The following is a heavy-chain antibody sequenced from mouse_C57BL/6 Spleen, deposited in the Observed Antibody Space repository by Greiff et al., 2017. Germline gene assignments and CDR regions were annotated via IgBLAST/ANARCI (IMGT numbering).Heavy chain of an antibody. CDR3: ARGKGGYYYGYWYFDV. Sequence: EVKLMESGGGLVKPGGSLKLSCAASGFTFSDYGMHWVRQAPEQGLEWVAYISSGSSTIYYADTVKGRFTISRDNAKNTLFLQMTSLRSEDTAMYYCARGKGGYYYGYWYFDVWGTGTTVTVSS. CDR1: GFTFSDYG. CDR2: ISSGSSTI. J-gene: IGHJ1*03. D-gene: IGHD1-1*01. V-gene: IGHV5-17*01.